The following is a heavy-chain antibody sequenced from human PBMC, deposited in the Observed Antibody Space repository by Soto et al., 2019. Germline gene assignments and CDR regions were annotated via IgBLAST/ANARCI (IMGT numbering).Heavy chain of an antibody. Sequence: GSVKGSGKAFCLTLNNYRGTWGREGPGQGLEWLGRVTPYKADTNSAQNLQGRVTMATDTSTNTAYLELRSLRSDDTAVYFCATDGPSNSGNLYAFDIWGQGTMVTVSS. CDR3: ATDGPSNSGNLYAFDI. CDR2: VTPYKADT. J-gene: IGHJ3*02. CDR1: CLTLNNYR. V-gene: IGHV1-18*04. D-gene: IGHD5-12*01.